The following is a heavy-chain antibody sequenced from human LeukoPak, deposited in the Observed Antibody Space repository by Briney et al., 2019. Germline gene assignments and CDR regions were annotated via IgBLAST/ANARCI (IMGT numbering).Heavy chain of an antibody. D-gene: IGHD3-9*01. J-gene: IGHJ6*02. CDR2: IYYSGST. V-gene: IGHV4-61*05. Sequence: PSETLSLTCTVSGDSISSSSYYWSWIRQPPGKGLEWIGYIYYSGSTNYNPSLKSRVTISVDTSKNQFSLKLSSVTAADTAVYYCARHVSRLRYFDWSNYYYGMDVWGQGTTVTVSS. CDR1: GDSISSSSYY. CDR3: ARHVSRLRYFDWSNYYYGMDV.